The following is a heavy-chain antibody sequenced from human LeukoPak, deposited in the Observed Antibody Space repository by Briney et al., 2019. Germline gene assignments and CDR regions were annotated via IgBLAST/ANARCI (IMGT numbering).Heavy chain of an antibody. V-gene: IGHV3-53*01. D-gene: IGHD3-10*01. J-gene: IGHJ4*02. Sequence: GGSLRLSCAASGFTFSNCNMNWVRQAPGKGLEWVSVIYSGGSTYYADSVKGRFTISRDNSKNTLYLQMNSLRAEDTAVYYCARLYYYGSGSYGYYFDYWGQGTLVTVSS. CDR2: IYSGGST. CDR1: GFTFSNCN. CDR3: ARLYYYGSGSYGYYFDY.